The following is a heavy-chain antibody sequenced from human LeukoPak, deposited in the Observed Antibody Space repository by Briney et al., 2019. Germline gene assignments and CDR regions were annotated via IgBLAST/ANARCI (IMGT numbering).Heavy chain of an antibody. J-gene: IGHJ1*01. V-gene: IGHV4-39*07. CDR1: GDSISSSSSY. CDR2: INHSGST. Sequence: PSETLSLTCTVSGDSISSSSSYWGWIRQPPGKGLEWIGEINHSGSTNYNPSLKSRVTISVDTSKNQFSLKLSSVTAADTAVYYCARGLWWQGYCSGGSCYRPEYFQHWGQDTLVTVSS. D-gene: IGHD2-15*01. CDR3: ARGLWWQGYCSGGSCYRPEYFQH.